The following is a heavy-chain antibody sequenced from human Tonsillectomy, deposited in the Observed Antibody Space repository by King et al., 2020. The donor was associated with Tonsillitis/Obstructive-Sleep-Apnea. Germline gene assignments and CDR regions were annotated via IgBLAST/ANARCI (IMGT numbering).Heavy chain of an antibody. CDR1: GFTFGDYA. J-gene: IGHJ4*02. V-gene: IGHV3-9*01. CDR2: ISWNSGSI. D-gene: IGHD3-3*01. CDR3: AKDMEYDFWSGYSFDY. Sequence: VQLVESGGGLVQPGRSLRLSCAASGFTFGDYAMHWVRHAPGKGLEWVSGISWNSGSISYADSVKGRFTIYRDNATNSLYLQMNSLRAEDTALYYCAKDMEYDFWSGYSFDYGGQGTLAPFS.